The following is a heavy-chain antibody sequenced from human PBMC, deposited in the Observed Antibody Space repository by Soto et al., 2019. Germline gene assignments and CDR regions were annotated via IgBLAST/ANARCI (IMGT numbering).Heavy chain of an antibody. CDR2: ISGDTST. CDR3: AKDPIVGPNHFFDS. Sequence: EVQMLESGGGLVQPGGSLRLSCSASGFIFSTYAMSWVRQAPGRGLEWVSAISGDTSTYYADSVKGRFTISRDNSKNTLYLKMNSLRVDDTAVYYCAKDPIVGPNHFFDSWGQGTLVTVSS. J-gene: IGHJ4*02. D-gene: IGHD1-26*01. CDR1: GFIFSTYA. V-gene: IGHV3-23*01.